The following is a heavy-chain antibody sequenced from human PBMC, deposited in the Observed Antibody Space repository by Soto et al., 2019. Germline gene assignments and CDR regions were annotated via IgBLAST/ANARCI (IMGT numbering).Heavy chain of an antibody. V-gene: IGHV4-59*01. J-gene: IGHJ6*02. CDR2: MYNTGST. Sequence: QVQLQESGPGLVKPSETLSLTCTVSGGSISRYYWSWIRQPPGKGLEWIGYMYNTGSTVYNPSFKSRVTRSLDTSKNQFSLKLNSVTAADTAVYYCARDLWGYCGTDCYPLDVWGQGTTVTVSS. CDR1: GGSISRYY. D-gene: IGHD2-21*02. CDR3: ARDLWGYCGTDCYPLDV.